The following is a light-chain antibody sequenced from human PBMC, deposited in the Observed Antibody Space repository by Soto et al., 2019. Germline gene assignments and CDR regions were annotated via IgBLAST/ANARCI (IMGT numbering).Light chain of an antibody. Sequence: EIVLTQSPGTLSLSPGERATLSCRASHSVSSSYLAWYKQKPGQAPRLLIYGASSRATGIPDRFSGSGSGTDFTLTISRLEPEDFAVYYCQQYGSSPPYTFGPGTKVDIK. CDR1: HSVSSSY. V-gene: IGKV3-20*01. J-gene: IGKJ3*01. CDR2: GAS. CDR3: QQYGSSPPYT.